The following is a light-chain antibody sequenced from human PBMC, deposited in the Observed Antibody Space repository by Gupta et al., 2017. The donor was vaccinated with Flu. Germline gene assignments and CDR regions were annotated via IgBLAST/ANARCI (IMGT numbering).Light chain of an antibody. CDR1: QSISSY. J-gene: IGKJ4*02. Sequence: DIQMTQSPSSLSASVGDRVTITCRASQSISSYLNWYQQKPGKAPQLLIYAASSLHCGVPARFSGSGSGTDFTLTISSVKAEDVGAYYCKQRLQTPRTFGEGTKVEIK. CDR2: AAS. V-gene: IGKV1-39*01. CDR3: KQRLQTPRT.